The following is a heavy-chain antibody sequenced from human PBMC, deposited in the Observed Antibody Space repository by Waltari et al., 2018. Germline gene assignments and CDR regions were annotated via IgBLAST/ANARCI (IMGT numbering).Heavy chain of an antibody. Sequence: QVQLQESGPGLVKPSETLSLTCTVSGGSISSHYWSWIRQPPGKGLEWIGYIYYSGSTNYNPSLNSRVTISVDTSKNQFSLKLSSVTAADTAVYYCARESPGWYGMDVWGQGTTVTVSS. D-gene: IGHD2-15*01. CDR3: ARESPGWYGMDV. CDR1: GGSISSHY. V-gene: IGHV4-59*11. J-gene: IGHJ6*02. CDR2: IYYSGST.